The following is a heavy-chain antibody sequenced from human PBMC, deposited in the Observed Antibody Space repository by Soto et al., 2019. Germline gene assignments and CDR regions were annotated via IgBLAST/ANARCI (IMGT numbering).Heavy chain of an antibody. CDR2: IYYSGST. Sequence: PSETLPLTCTVSGSSISSYYWSWIRQPPGKGLEWIGYIYYSGSTNYNPSLKSRVTISVDTSKNQFSLKLSSVTAADTAVYYCARRTYFDYWGQGTLVTVSS. J-gene: IGHJ4*02. V-gene: IGHV4-59*08. CDR1: GSSISSYY. CDR3: ARRTYFDY. D-gene: IGHD1-7*01.